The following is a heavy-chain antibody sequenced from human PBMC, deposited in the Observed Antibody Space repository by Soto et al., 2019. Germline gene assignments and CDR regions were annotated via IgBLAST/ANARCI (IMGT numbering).Heavy chain of an antibody. CDR1: GFTFSNYW. D-gene: IGHD3-16*01. CDR2: INTDGSTT. CDR3: ARDLGGYASH. J-gene: IGHJ4*02. V-gene: IGHV3-74*01. Sequence: EVQLVESGGGLVQHGGSLRLSCAASGFTFSNYWMHWVRQAPGKGPVWVSRINTDGSTTNYADSVKGRFTISRDNAKNTLYLQTNSLGAEDTAVYYCARDLGGYASHWGQGTLVTVSS.